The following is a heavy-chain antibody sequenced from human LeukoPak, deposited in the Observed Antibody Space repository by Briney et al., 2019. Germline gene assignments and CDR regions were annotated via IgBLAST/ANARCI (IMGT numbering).Heavy chain of an antibody. D-gene: IGHD3-10*01. J-gene: IGHJ3*02. CDR2: ISGSGGST. V-gene: IGHV3-23*01. CDR1: GFTFSSYA. Sequence: GGSLRLSCAASGFTFSSYAMSWVRQAPGKGLEWVSAISGSGGSTYYADSVKGRFTISRDNSKNTLYLQMNSLRAEDTAVYYCARGGVWFGELNDAFDIWGQGTMVTVSS. CDR3: ARGGVWFGELNDAFDI.